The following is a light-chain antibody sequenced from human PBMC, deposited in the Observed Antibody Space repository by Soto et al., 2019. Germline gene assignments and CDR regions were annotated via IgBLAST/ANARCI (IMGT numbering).Light chain of an antibody. Sequence: EIVLTQSPGTLSSAPGESATLSRRSSQTAAGNNLVRYRQKPGLAPTLLIYGASSRATGIPERVSGSGSGTDFSLTISRLGREDLAVYYCQQSRKFGQGTKGDIK. CDR2: GAS. CDR3: QQSRK. V-gene: IGKV3-20*01. J-gene: IGKJ1*01. CDR1: QTAAGNN.